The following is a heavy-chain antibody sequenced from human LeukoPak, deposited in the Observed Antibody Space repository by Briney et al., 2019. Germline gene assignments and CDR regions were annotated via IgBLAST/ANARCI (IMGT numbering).Heavy chain of an antibody. CDR1: GYTFTSYG. D-gene: IGHD3-10*01. J-gene: IGHJ6*01. V-gene: IGHV1-18*01. CDR2: ISAYNGNT. CDR3: AREYGSGSYPSYYGMDV. Sequence: VSVKVSCKASGYTFTSYGISWVRQAPGQGLEWMGWISAYNGNTNYAQKLQGRVTMTRNTSISTAYMELSSLRSEDTAVYYCAREYGSGSYPSYYGMDVWGQGTTVTVSS.